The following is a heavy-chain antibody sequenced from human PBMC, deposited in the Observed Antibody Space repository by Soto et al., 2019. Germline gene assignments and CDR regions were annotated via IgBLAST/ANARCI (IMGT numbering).Heavy chain of an antibody. D-gene: IGHD6-19*01. Sequence: GASVKVSCKVSGYTLTELSMHWVRQAPGKGLEWMGGFDPEDGETIYAQKFQGRVTMTEDTSTDTAYMELSSLRSEDTAVYYCATRGPMRGWFHDAFDIWGQGTMVTVSS. CDR3: ATRGPMRGWFHDAFDI. J-gene: IGHJ3*02. CDR1: GYTLTELS. CDR2: FDPEDGET. V-gene: IGHV1-24*01.